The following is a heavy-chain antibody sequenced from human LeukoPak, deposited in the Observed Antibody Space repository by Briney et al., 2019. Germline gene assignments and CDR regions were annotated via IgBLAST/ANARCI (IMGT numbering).Heavy chain of an antibody. CDR3: ASGLNFDY. CDR1: GGSFSGYY. CDR2: INHSGST. J-gene: IGHJ4*02. V-gene: IGHV4-34*01. Sequence: SEALSLTCAVYGGSFSGYYWSWIRQPPGKGLEWIGEINHSGSTNYNPSLKSRVTISVDTSKNQFSLKLSSVTAADTAVYYCASGLNFDYWGQGTLVTVSS.